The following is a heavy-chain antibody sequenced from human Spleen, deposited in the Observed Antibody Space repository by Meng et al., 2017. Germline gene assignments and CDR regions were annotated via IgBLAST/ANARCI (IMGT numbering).Heavy chain of an antibody. CDR2: IHLGGRP. J-gene: IGHJ4*02. CDR1: GGSIATTNW. CDR3: VRIFDS. V-gene: IGHV4-4*02. Sequence: QVQLQESGPGLVKPSGTLSLTCAVSGGSIATTNWWGWVRQPPGKGLEWIGEIHLGGRPNYSPSLKSRVTISVDKSNNELSLKLTSVTAADTAVYFCVRIFDSRAQGTLVTVSS.